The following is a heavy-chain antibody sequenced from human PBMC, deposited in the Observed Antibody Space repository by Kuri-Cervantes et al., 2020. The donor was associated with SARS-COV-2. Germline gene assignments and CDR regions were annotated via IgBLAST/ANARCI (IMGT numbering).Heavy chain of an antibody. CDR3: AVGRFGELLSIDY. J-gene: IGHJ4*02. CDR2: IYHSGST. CDR1: GGSFSGYY. D-gene: IGHD3-10*01. Sequence: SETLSLTCAVYGGSFSGYYWSWIRQPPGKGLEWIGSIYHSGSTYYNPSLKSRVTISVDTSKNQFSLKLSSVTAADTAVYYCAVGRFGELLSIDYWGQGTLVTVSS. V-gene: IGHV4-34*01.